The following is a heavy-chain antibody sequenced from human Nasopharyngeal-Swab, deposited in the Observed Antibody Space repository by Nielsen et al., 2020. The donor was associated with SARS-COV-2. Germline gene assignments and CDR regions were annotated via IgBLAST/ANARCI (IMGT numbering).Heavy chain of an antibody. CDR2: INTNTGNP. Sequence: ASEKVSCKASGYTFTSYAMNWVRQAPGQGLEWMGWINTNTGNPTYAQGFTGRFVFSLDTSVSTAYLQISSLKAEDTAVYYCARARGQPHNYYYYGMDVWGQGTTVTVSS. V-gene: IGHV7-4-1*02. CDR1: GYTFTSYA. CDR3: ARARGQPHNYYYYGMDV. J-gene: IGHJ6*02.